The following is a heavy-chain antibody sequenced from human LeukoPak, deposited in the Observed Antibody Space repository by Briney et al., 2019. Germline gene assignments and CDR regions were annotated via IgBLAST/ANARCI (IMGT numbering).Heavy chain of an antibody. D-gene: IGHD3-22*01. J-gene: IGHJ4*02. Sequence: SVKVSCKASGFTFTSSAMQWVRQARGQRLEWIGWIVVCSGNTNYAQKFQERVTITRDMSTSTAYMELSSLRSEDTAVYYCAADPVYYYDSSGYPTFGYWGQGTLVTVSS. CDR1: GFTFTSSA. V-gene: IGHV1-58*02. CDR3: AADPVYYYDSSGYPTFGY. CDR2: IVVCSGNT.